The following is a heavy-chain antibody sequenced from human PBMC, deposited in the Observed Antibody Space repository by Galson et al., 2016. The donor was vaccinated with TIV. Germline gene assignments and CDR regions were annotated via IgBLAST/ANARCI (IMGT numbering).Heavy chain of an antibody. CDR1: GYTFTDYY. D-gene: IGHD2/OR15-2a*01. CDR2: INPNSGGT. Sequence: SVKVSCKASGYTFTDYYMHWVRQAPGQGLEWMGRINPNSGGTNYVQKFQGRVTMTRDTSISTAYMELSSLRFEDTAVYYCTFLPIYRNSWEHVPNGLDVWGQGTTVTVSS. CDR3: TFLPIYRNSWEHVPNGLDV. V-gene: IGHV1-2*02. J-gene: IGHJ6*02.